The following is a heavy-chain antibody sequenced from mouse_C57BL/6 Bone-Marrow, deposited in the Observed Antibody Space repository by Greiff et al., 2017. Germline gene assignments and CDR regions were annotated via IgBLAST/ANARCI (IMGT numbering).Heavy chain of an antibody. V-gene: IGHV2-2*01. CDR1: GFSLTSYG. D-gene: IGHD2-2*01. CDR2: IWSGGST. CDR3: AIYYGYSWFAY. J-gene: IGHJ3*01. Sequence: QVQLKESGPGLVQPSQSLSITCTVSGFSLTSYGVHWVRQSPGKGLEWLGVIWSGGSTDYNAAFISRLSISKDNSKSQVFFKMNSLQADDTAIYYCAIYYGYSWFAYWGQGTLVTVSA.